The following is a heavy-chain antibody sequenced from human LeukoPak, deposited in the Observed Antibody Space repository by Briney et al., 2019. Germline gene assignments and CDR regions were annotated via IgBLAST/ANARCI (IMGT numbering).Heavy chain of an antibody. Sequence: GGSLRLSCAAAGSAFTFSNYAIHWVRQAPGKGLEWVAVISYDGTNKYYADSVKGRFSISRDNSKKTVYLQMNSLRPEDTAVYYCVRSSYCGGDCYTGQFDYWGQGTLVTVSS. D-gene: IGHD2-21*02. J-gene: IGHJ4*02. V-gene: IGHV3-30-3*01. CDR2: ISYDGTNK. CDR3: VRSSYCGGDCYTGQFDY. CDR1: AFTFSNYA.